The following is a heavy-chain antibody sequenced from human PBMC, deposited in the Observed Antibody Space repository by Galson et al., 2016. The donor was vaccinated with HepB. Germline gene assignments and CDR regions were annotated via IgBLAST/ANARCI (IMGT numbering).Heavy chain of an antibody. V-gene: IGHV4-39*01. D-gene: IGHD3-22*01. CDR2: IFYSGHT. Sequence: SETLSLTCTVSGGSISSSSFYWGWIRQPPRKGLEWIGSIFYSGHTSYNPSLKSRVTISVDTSKNQFSLKLSSVTAADTAVYYCASQSAYYDSSTWKGYWGQGTLVTVSS. CDR3: ASQSAYYDSSTWKGY. J-gene: IGHJ4*02. CDR1: GGSISSSSFY.